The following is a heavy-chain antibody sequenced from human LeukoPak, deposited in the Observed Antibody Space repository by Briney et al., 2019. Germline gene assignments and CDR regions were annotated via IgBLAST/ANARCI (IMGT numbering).Heavy chain of an antibody. CDR1: GYSISSAYF. D-gene: IGHD1-26*01. V-gene: IGHV4-38-2*02. CDR3: ARQNPTGRYSGSYPFDY. CDR2: IYHTGST. J-gene: IGHJ4*02. Sequence: SETLSLTCTVSGYSISSAYFWGWIRQPPGEGLEWLASIYHTGSTYYNPSLKSRVTISVDTSKNQFSLKLSSVTAADTAVYYCARQNPTGRYSGSYPFDYWGQGARVTVSS.